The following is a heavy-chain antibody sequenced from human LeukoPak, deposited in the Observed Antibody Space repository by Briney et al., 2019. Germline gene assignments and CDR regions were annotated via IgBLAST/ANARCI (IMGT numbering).Heavy chain of an antibody. CDR2: ISASNGKT. CDR1: GYTFTSYG. CDR3: ARGQMDTALVLGY. J-gene: IGHJ4*02. Sequence: ASVKVSCKASGYTFTSYGIGWVRQAPGQGLEWMGWISASNGKTDYAQNFQGRVTMTTDTSATTAYMELRSLRSDDTAVYYCARGQMDTALVLGYWGQGTLVTVSS. D-gene: IGHD5-18*01. V-gene: IGHV1-18*01.